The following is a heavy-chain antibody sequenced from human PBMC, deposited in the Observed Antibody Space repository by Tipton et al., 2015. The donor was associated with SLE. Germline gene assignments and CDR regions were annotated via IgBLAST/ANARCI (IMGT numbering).Heavy chain of an antibody. J-gene: IGHJ6*02. CDR3: ARDIGLLRYAPSGIDV. D-gene: IGHD3-16*01. CDR1: GYTFTSYG. V-gene: IGHV1-18*01. CDR2: ISTYNGHT. Sequence: QLVQSGAEVKKPGASVKVSCKASGYTFTSYGVSWVRQAPGQGLEWMGWISTYNGHTNFAQKLQDRVSMTIDTSTTTAYMELRSLTSDDTAVYFCARDIGLLRYAPSGIDVWGQGTTVTVSS.